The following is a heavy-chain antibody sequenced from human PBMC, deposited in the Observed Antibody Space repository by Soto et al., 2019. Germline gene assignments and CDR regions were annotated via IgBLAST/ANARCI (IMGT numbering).Heavy chain of an antibody. J-gene: IGHJ2*01. CDR3: VKRTVGWYFDL. D-gene: IGHD4-17*01. Sequence: EVQLLESGEGLVQPGGSLRLSCAASGFTFSSYAMSWVRQAPGKGLEWVSVISGSGGSTYYADSVKGRFTISRDNSKNTLYLQMNSLRAEDTAVYYCVKRTVGWYFDLWGRGTLVTVSS. CDR1: GFTFSSYA. CDR2: ISGSGGST. V-gene: IGHV3-23*01.